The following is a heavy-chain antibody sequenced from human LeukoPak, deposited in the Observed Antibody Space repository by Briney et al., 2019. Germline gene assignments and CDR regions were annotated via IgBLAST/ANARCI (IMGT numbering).Heavy chain of an antibody. J-gene: IGHJ6*03. CDR1: GYSISSGYY. V-gene: IGHV4-38-2*01. CDR3: ARQHYYDSSGFYPPATRVYYYYYYMDV. Sequence: SETLSLTCAVSGYSISSGYYWGWIRQPPGKGLQRIGSFYHSGSTYYNPSLRSRVTISVDTSKNQFSLELSSVTAADTAVYYCARQHYYDSSGFYPPATRVYYYYYYMDVCGKGTTVTVSS. D-gene: IGHD3-22*01. CDR2: FYHSGST.